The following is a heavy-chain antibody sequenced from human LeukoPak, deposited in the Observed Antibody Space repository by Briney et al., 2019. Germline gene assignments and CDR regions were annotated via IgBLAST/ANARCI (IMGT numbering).Heavy chain of an antibody. D-gene: IGHD3-10*01. J-gene: IGHJ6*03. CDR2: INPSGGST. Sequence: GASVKVSCKASGYTFTSYYMHWVRQAPGQGLEWMGIINPSGGSTSYAQKFQGRVTMTRDTSTSTVYMELSSLRSEDTAVYYCARDITMVRGVIGYYMDVWGKGTTVTVSS. V-gene: IGHV1-46*01. CDR1: GYTFTSYY. CDR3: ARDITMVRGVIGYYMDV.